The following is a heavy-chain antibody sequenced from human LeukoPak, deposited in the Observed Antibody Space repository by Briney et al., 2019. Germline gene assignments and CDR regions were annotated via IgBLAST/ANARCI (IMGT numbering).Heavy chain of an antibody. V-gene: IGHV3-23*01. J-gene: IGHJ4*02. Sequence: GGSLRLSCAASGFTFSSYAMSWVRQAPGKGLEWVSAISGSGGSTYYADSVKSRFTISRDNSKNTLDLQMNGLRAEDTAVYYCAKVFSWIAWYFDYWGQGTLVTVSS. CDR3: AKVFSWIAWYFDY. D-gene: IGHD5-12*01. CDR2: ISGSGGST. CDR1: GFTFSSYA.